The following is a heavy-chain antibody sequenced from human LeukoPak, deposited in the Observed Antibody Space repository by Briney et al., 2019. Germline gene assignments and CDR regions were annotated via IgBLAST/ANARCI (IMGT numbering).Heavy chain of an antibody. Sequence: GASVKVSCKASGYTFTSYGISWVRQAPGQGLEWMGWISAYNGNTNYAQKLQGRVTMTTDTSTSTAYMELRSLRSDDTAVYYCARDEGEYYDILTGLLWGQGTLVTVSS. J-gene: IGHJ4*02. CDR1: GYTFTSYG. CDR3: ARDEGEYYDILTGLL. V-gene: IGHV1-18*01. D-gene: IGHD3-9*01. CDR2: ISAYNGNT.